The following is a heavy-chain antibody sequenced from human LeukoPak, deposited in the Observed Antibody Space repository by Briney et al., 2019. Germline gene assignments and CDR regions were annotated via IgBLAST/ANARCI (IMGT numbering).Heavy chain of an antibody. V-gene: IGHV3-9*01. Sequence: GGSLRLSCAASGFVFHDYAVHWVRQAPGRGLEWVSSISWNSGTIRYADSVKGRFTISIDNAKNSLYLQMNSLRAEDTALYYCAKASGGYCSSIRCYRIAYCGEGTLVTVSS. J-gene: IGHJ4*02. CDR1: GFVFHDYA. CDR2: ISWNSGTI. D-gene: IGHD2-2*01. CDR3: AKASGGYCSSIRCYRIAY.